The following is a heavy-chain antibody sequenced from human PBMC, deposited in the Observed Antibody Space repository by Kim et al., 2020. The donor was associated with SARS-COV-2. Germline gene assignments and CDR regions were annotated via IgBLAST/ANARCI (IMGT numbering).Heavy chain of an antibody. CDR3: ARGTRESSTSWRAYYYYYYMDV. J-gene: IGHJ6*03. CDR2: IYYSGST. Sequence: SETLSLTCTVSGGSISSGGYYWSWIRQHPGKGLEWIGYIYYSGSTYYNPSLKSRVTISVDTSKNQFSLKLSSVTAADTAVYYCARGTRESSTSWRAYYYYYYMDVWGKGTTVTVSS. V-gene: IGHV4-31*03. CDR1: GGSISSGGYY. D-gene: IGHD2-2*01.